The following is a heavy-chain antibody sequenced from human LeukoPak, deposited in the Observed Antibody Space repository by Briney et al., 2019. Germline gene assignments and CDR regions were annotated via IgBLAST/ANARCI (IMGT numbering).Heavy chain of an antibody. CDR3: ARLLYYGSGSPEGY. CDR1: GGSFSGYY. V-gene: IGHV4-34*01. J-gene: IGHJ4*02. CDR2: ISHSGST. Sequence: PSETLSLTCAVYGGSFSGYYWSWIRQPPGKGLEWIGEISHSGSTNYNPSLKSRVTISVDTSKNQFSLKLSSVTAADTAVYYCARLLYYGSGSPEGYWGQGTLVTVSS. D-gene: IGHD3-10*01.